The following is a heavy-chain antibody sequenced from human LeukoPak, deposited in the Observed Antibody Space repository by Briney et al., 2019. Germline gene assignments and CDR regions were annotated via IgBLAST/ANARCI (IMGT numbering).Heavy chain of an antibody. V-gene: IGHV3-30*02. CDR1: GFTFSSYG. D-gene: IGHD3/OR15-3a*01. CDR3: AKESKVGRTEVPSPHWFDP. Sequence: GGSLRLSCAASGFTFSSYGMHWVRQAPGKGLEWVAFIRYDGSNKYYADSVKGRFTISRDNSKNTLYLQMNSLRAEDTAVYYCAKESKVGRTEVPSPHWFDPWGQGTLVTVSS. CDR2: IRYDGSNK. J-gene: IGHJ5*02.